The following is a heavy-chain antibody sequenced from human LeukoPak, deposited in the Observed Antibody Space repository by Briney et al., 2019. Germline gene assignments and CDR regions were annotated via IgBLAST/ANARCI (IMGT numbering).Heavy chain of an antibody. CDR3: ARVFSGWYFYFDS. J-gene: IGHJ4*02. CDR2: ISGSGSNI. V-gene: IGHV3-48*03. Sequence: AGGSLRLSCAASGFTFSSYDMKWVSQAPGKGLEWVSHISGSGSNICYADSVKGRFTISRDNAKNSLYLQMNSLRAEDTAMYYCARVFSGWYFYFDSWGQGTLVTVSS. CDR1: GFTFSSYD. D-gene: IGHD6-19*01.